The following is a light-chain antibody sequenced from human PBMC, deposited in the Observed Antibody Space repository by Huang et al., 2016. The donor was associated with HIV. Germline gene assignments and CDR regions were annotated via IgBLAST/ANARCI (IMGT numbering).Light chain of an antibody. Sequence: DIQMTQSPSTLSASVGDRVTITCRASLSISSWLAWYQQKTGKAPKLLIYKASSLESGVQSRFSGSGSGTEFTRTISSLQPDDFATYYCQQYTTYFPTFGQGTKLEIK. J-gene: IGKJ2*01. CDR2: KAS. CDR3: QQYTTYFPT. V-gene: IGKV1-5*03. CDR1: LSISSW.